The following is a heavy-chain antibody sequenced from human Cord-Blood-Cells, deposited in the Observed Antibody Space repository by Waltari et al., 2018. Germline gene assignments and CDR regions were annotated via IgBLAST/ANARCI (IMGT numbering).Heavy chain of an antibody. CDR3: ARERGTGDFDY. V-gene: IGHV3-11*05. CDR1: GFTFSYYY. CDR2: ISSSSSYT. J-gene: IGHJ4*02. Sequence: QVQLVESGGGLVKPGGSLRLSCAASGFTFSYYYMSCIRQAPGKGLEWVSYISSSSSYTNYADSVKGRFTISRDNAKNSLYLQMNSLRAEDTAVYYCARERGTGDFDYWGQGTLVTVSS. D-gene: IGHD1-1*01.